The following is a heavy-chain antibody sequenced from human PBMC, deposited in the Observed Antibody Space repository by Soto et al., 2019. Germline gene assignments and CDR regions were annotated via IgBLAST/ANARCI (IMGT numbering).Heavy chain of an antibody. CDR2: IYYSGST. CDR3: ARDLGGSDYDILTGPTYYYYGMDV. D-gene: IGHD3-9*01. Sequence: SEALPVTCTVSGGSISRYYWSWIRQPPGKGLEWIGYIYYSGSTNYNPSLKSRVTISVDTSKNQFSLKLSSVTAADTAVYYCARDLGGSDYDILTGPTYYYYGMDVWGQGTTVTVS. J-gene: IGHJ6*02. CDR1: GGSISRYY. V-gene: IGHV4-59*01.